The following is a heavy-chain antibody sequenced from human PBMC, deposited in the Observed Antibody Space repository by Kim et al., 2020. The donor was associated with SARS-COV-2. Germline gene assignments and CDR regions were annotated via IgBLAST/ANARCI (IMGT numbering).Heavy chain of an antibody. CDR2: ICSSGSTI. Sequence: GGSLRLSCAASGFTFSSYEMNWVRQAPGKGLEWVSYICSSGSTIFYTDSVKGRFAISRDNSKNSLYLQMNSLRAEDTAVYCCTSIYIVVPPAAKAIEYWGQRTPVPVSS. D-gene: IGHD2-2*01. V-gene: IGHV3-48*03. CDR1: GFTFSSYE. J-gene: IGHJ4*02. CDR3: TSIYIVVPPAAKAIEY.